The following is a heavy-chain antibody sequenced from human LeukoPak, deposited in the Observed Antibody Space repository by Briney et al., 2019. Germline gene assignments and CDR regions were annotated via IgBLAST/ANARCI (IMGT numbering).Heavy chain of an antibody. CDR2: IYYSGTT. J-gene: IGHJ5*02. CDR3: ARHYGP. D-gene: IGHD3-16*01. Sequence: SETLSLTCTVSGDSISSGGFHWSWIRQHPGKGLEWIGYIYYSGTTYYNPSLKSRVSLSVDTSQNQFSLQLRSVTAADTAVYYCARHYGPWGQGTLVTVSS. CDR1: GDSISSGGFH. V-gene: IGHV4-31*03.